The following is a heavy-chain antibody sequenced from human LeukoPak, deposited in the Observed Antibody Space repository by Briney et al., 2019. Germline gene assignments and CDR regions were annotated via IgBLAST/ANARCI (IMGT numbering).Heavy chain of an antibody. D-gene: IGHD6-19*01. CDR3: AREGAFSSGWPAIFDY. Sequence: PSETLSLTCAVYGGSFSGYYWSWIRQPPGKGLEWIGEINHSGSTNYNPSLKSRVTISVDTSKNQFSLKLSSVTAADTAVYYCAREGAFSSGWPAIFDYWGQGTLVTVSS. J-gene: IGHJ4*02. CDR2: INHSGST. CDR1: GGSFSGYY. V-gene: IGHV4-34*01.